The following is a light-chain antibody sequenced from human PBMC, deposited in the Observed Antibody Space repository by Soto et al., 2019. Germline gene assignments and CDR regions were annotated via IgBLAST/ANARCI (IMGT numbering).Light chain of an antibody. J-gene: IGKJ5*01. V-gene: IGKV1-5*01. CDR2: DAS. CDR1: QTISSW. CDR3: QQYHTSSIT. Sequence: DIQMTQSPSTLSASLGDRVTITCRASQTISSWLAWYQQKPGKAPTLLIYDASTLERGVPSRFSGTGSGTEFTLSIDSLQPDDLETYYCQQYHTSSITFGQGTRLEIK.